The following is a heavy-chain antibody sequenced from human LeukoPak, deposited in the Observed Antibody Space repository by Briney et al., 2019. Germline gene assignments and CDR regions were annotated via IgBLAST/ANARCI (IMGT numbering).Heavy chain of an antibody. V-gene: IGHV4-59*01. J-gene: IGHJ4*02. CDR3: ARGLGGSLDY. CDR1: GGSISSYY. Sequence: SETLSLTCTVSGGSISSYYWSWIRQPPGKGLEWIGYIYYSGSTNYNPSLKSRVTISVDTSKNQFSLKLSSVTAADTAVYYCARGLGGSLDYWGQGTLVTVSS. D-gene: IGHD2-15*01. CDR2: IYYSGST.